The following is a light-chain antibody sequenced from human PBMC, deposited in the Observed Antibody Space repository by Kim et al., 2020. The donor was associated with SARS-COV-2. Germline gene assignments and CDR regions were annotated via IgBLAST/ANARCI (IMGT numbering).Light chain of an antibody. CDR2: GKN. Sequence: SSELTQDPDVSVALGQTVRITCQGDSLRSYYATWYQQKPGQAPILVIYGKNNRPSGIPDRFSGSSSGNTASLTITGAQAEDEADYYCNSLDSGDKVIFGG. CDR3: NSLDSGDKVI. CDR1: SLRSYY. J-gene: IGLJ2*01. V-gene: IGLV3-19*01.